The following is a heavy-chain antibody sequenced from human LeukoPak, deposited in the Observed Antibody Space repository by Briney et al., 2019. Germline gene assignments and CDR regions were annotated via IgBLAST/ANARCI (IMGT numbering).Heavy chain of an antibody. V-gene: IGHV4-39*01. CDR2: IYYTGST. CDR3: ARREYSYGFAF. J-gene: IGHJ4*02. Sequence: SETLSLTCTVSGGSISSSSYYWGWIRQPPGKGLEWIGSIYYTGSTHYNPSLRSRVTISIDTSKNQFSLRLSSVTAADTAVFYCARREYSYGFAFWGQGTLVTVSS. D-gene: IGHD5-18*01. CDR1: GGSISSSSYY.